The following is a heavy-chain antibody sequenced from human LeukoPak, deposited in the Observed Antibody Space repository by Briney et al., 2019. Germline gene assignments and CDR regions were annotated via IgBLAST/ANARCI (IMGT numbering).Heavy chain of an antibody. V-gene: IGHV3-74*01. CDR3: VRGVGIN. CDR2: INTDGSIT. J-gene: IGHJ4*02. D-gene: IGHD1-14*01. Sequence: GGSLRLSCAASGFTFITNWMHWVRQGPGKGLVWVSRINTDGSITSYADSVKVRFTISRDNAKNTLYLQMNSLRAEDTAVYYCVRGVGINWGQGTLVTVSS. CDR1: GFTFITNW.